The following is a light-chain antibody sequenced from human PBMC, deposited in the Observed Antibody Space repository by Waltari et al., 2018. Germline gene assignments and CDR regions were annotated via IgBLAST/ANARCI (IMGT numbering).Light chain of an antibody. V-gene: IGKV2-40*01. J-gene: IGKJ3*01. Sequence: DIVMTQTTISLPVTLGEPASIPCRSSQSLLDSEDGNTYLDWYLQKPGQSPQLLIYEVSNRASGVPDRFSGSGSDTDFTLKISRVEAEDVGVYYCMQGIEYPFTFGPGTKLDIK. CDR1: QSLLDSEDGNTY. CDR2: EVS. CDR3: MQGIEYPFT.